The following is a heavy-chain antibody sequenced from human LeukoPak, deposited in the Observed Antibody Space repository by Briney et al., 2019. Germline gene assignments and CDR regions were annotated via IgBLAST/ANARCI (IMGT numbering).Heavy chain of an antibody. D-gene: IGHD1-26*01. V-gene: IGHV4-38-2*01. J-gene: IGHJ4*02. Sequence: PSETLSLTCAVSGYSISSGYYWGWIRPPPGKGLEWIGSIYHSGSTYYNPSLKSRVTISVDTAKNQFSLKLSSVTAADTAVYYCAGARVGATSGLDYWGQGTLVTVSS. CDR3: AGARVGATSGLDY. CDR1: GYSISSGYY. CDR2: IYHSGST.